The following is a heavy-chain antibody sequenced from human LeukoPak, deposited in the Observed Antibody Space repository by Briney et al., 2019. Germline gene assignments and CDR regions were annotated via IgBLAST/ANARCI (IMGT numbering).Heavy chain of an antibody. J-gene: IGHJ4*02. CDR1: GGSISSYY. CDR2: IYHSGST. CDR3: ARRDEALDY. V-gene: IGHV4-59*12. Sequence: SETLSLTCTVSGGSISSYYWSWIRQPPGKGLEWIGEIYHSGSTNYNPSLKSRVTISVDKSKNQVSLKLSSVTAADTAVYYCARRDEALDYWGQGTLVTVSS.